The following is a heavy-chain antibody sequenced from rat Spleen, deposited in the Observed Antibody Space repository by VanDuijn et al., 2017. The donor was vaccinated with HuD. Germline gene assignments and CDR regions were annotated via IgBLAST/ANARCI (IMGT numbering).Heavy chain of an antibody. CDR1: GFTFSDYN. CDR2: ISTGGGNT. CDR3: TRQWDY. V-gene: IGHV5-25*01. J-gene: IGHJ2*01. Sequence: EVQLVESGGGLVQPGRSLKLSCAASGFTFSDYNMAWVRQAPKKGLEWVATISTGGGNTYYRDSVKGRLTISRDNAKSTLYLEMDSLRSEDTATYYCTRQWDYWGQGVMVTVSS.